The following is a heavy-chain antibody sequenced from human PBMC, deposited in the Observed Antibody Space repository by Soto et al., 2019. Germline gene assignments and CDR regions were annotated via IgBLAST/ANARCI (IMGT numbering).Heavy chain of an antibody. CDR1: GYTFTSYY. CDR2: INPSGGST. V-gene: IGHV1-46*01. J-gene: IGHJ6*02. Sequence: QVQLVQSGAEVKKPGASVKVSCKASGYTFTSYYMHWVRQAPGQGLEWMGIINPSGGSTSYAQKFQGRVRMTRDTSTSTVYMELSSLRSEDTAVYYCARDLSRVTATPASLYYYYGMDVWGQGTTVTVSS. D-gene: IGHD2-21*02. CDR3: ARDLSRVTATPASLYYYYGMDV.